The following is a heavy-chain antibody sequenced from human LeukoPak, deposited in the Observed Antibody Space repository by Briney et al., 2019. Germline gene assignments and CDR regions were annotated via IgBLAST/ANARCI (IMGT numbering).Heavy chain of an antibody. J-gene: IGHJ6*02. CDR3: ARDRIVVVPAAMRPTYYYYGMDV. Sequence: ASVKVSCKASGYTFTGYYMHWVRQAPGQGLEWMGWINPNSGGTNYAQKFQGRVTMTRDTSISTAYMELSRLRSDDTAVYYCARDRIVVVPAAMRPTYYYYGMDVWGQGTTVTVSS. CDR1: GYTFTGYY. D-gene: IGHD2-2*01. CDR2: INPNSGGT. V-gene: IGHV1-2*02.